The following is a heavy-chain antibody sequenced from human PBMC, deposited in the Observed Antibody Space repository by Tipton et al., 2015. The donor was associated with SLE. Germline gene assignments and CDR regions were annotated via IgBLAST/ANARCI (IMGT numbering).Heavy chain of an antibody. D-gene: IGHD6-6*01. CDR2: IYTSGST. J-gene: IGHJ6*03. CDR3: AREGYSSSSVYYYMDV. V-gene: IGHV4-61*02. Sequence: TLSLTCTVSGGSISSGSYYWSWIRQPAGKGLEWIGRIYTSGSTNYNPSLESRVTISVDTSKNQFSLKLSSVTAADTAVYYCAREGYSSSSVYYYMDVWGKGTTVTVSS. CDR1: GGSISSGSYY.